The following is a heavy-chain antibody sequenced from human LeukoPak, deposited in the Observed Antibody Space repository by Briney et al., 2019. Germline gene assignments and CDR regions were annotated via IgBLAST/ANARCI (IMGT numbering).Heavy chain of an antibody. V-gene: IGHV3-21*01. CDR1: GFTFSSYS. Sequence: PGGSLRLSCAASGFTFSSYSMNWVRQALGKGLEWVSSISSSSYIYYADPVKGRFTISRDNAKNSLYLQMNSLRAEDTAVYYCARAFLGAFDIWGQGTMVTVSS. CDR3: ARAFLGAFDI. CDR2: ISSSSYI. J-gene: IGHJ3*02. D-gene: IGHD2/OR15-2a*01.